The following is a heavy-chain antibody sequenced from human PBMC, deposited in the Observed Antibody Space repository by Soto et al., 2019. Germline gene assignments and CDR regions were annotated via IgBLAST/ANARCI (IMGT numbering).Heavy chain of an antibody. V-gene: IGHV1-69*13. D-gene: IGHD3-22*01. CDR2: IIPIFGTA. CDR1: GGTFSSYA. J-gene: IGHJ4*02. CDR3: AREFTATYYYDSSGYNPFDY. Sequence: SVKVSCKASGGTFSSYAISWVRQAPGQGLEWMGGIIPIFGTANYAQKFQGRVTITADESTSTAYMELSSLRSEDTAVYYCAREFTATYYYDSSGYNPFDYWGQGTLVTVSS.